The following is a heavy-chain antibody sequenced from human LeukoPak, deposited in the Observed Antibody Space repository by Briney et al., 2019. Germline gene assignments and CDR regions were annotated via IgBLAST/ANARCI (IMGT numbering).Heavy chain of an antibody. D-gene: IGHD6-19*01. CDR2: ITGGDDRT. J-gene: IGHJ4*02. Sequence: GGSLRLSCAASGFALSSAAMTWVRQATGKGLEWVSIITGGDDRTYYADSVKGRFTISRDNSKNTLYLQMNSLRAEDTAVYYCAKDPGGPYSSGWYGRYYFDYWGQGTLVTVSS. CDR3: AKDPGGPYSSGWYGRYYFDY. V-gene: IGHV3-23*01. CDR1: GFALSSAA.